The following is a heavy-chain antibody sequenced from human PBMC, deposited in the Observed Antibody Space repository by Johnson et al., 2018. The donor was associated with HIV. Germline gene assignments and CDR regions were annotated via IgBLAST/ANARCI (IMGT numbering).Heavy chain of an antibody. Sequence: VQLVESGGGLVNPGGSLRLSCAASGFTFRSYWMSWVRQAPGKGLEWVGRIKSKTDGGTTDYAAPVKGRFTISRDDPKTTLYLQMNSMKTEDTAVYYCTTDLIRRYYGSGLRDAFDIWGQGTMVTVSS. CDR1: GFTFRSYW. CDR2: IKSKTDGGTT. D-gene: IGHD3-10*01. V-gene: IGHV3-15*01. CDR3: TTDLIRRYYGSGLRDAFDI. J-gene: IGHJ3*02.